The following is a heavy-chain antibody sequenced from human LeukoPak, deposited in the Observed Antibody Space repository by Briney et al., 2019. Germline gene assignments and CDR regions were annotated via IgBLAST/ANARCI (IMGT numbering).Heavy chain of an antibody. CDR1: GGSISSSHFY. Sequence: SETLSLTCTVSGGSISSSHFYWGWIRQTPGKGLEWIGSVYDSGSAYHNPSITSRVTISVDVSKNQFSLNLRSVTAADTAVYYCARRRYYDGSGYLEWGQGTLLSVSS. J-gene: IGHJ1*01. CDR2: VYDSGSA. D-gene: IGHD3-22*01. CDR3: ARRRYYDGSGYLE. V-gene: IGHV4-39*01.